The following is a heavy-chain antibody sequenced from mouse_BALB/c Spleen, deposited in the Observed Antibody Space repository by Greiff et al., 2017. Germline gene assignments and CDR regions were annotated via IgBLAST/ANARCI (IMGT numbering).Heavy chain of an antibody. CDR3: ARNNYYGSSPFAY. J-gene: IGHJ3*01. D-gene: IGHD1-1*01. Sequence: QVHVKQSGPGLVQPSQSLSITCTVSGFSLTSYGVHWVRQSPGKGLEWLGVIWSGGSTDYNAAFISRLSISKDNSKSLVFFKMNSLQANDTAIYYCARNNYYGSSPFAYWGQGTLVTVSA. CDR2: IWSGGST. CDR1: GFSLTSYG. V-gene: IGHV2-2*02.